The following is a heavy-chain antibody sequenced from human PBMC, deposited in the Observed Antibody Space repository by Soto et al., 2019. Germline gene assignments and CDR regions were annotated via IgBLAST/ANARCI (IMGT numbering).Heavy chain of an antibody. J-gene: IGHJ4*02. CDR3: ARGVGGVSVAGFDY. CDR2: INQDGSEK. V-gene: IGHV3-7*01. Sequence: SGGSLRLSCAASEFMFSAYLMSLVRQSPGKGLEWVANINQDGSEKYYPDSVKGRFAISRDKTKNLLSLQMNSLRAEDTAVYYCARGVGGVSVAGFDYWGQGTLVTVSS. CDR1: EFMFSAYL. D-gene: IGHD6-19*01.